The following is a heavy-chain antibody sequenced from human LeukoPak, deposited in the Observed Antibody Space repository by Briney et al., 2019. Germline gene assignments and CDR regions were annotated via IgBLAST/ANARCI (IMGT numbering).Heavy chain of an antibody. J-gene: IGHJ6*03. V-gene: IGHV3-23*01. CDR2: ISGSGGST. CDR1: GFTFSSYA. Sequence: PGGSLRLSCAASGFTFSSYAMSWVRQAPGKGLEWVSAISGSGGSTYYADSVKGRFTISRDNSKNTLYLQMNSLRAEDTAVYYCASANYYYYYYMDVWGKGTTVTISS. CDR3: ASANYYYYYYMDV.